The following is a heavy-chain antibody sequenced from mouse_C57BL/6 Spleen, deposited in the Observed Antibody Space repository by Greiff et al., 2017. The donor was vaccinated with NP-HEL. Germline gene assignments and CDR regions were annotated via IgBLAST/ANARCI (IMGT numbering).Heavy chain of an antibody. CDR1: GFTFSDYG. Sequence: EVHLVESGGGLVKPGGSLKLSCAASGFTFSDYGMHWVRQAPEKGLEWVAYISSGSSNIYYADTVKGRFTISRDNATSTLCLQMTSLTSEDTDMYYCAGYFDVWGTGTTVTVSS. J-gene: IGHJ1*03. CDR3: AGYFDV. CDR2: ISSGSSNI. V-gene: IGHV5-17*01.